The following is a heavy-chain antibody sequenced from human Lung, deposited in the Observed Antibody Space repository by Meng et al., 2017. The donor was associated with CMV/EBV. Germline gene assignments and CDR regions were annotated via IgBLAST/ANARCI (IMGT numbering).Heavy chain of an antibody. CDR2: TRNKASSHTT. Sequence: GGSLRLXCAASGFTFSDHYMDWVRQAPGKGLEWVARTRNKASSHTTEYAASVRGRFTISRDDSKNSLYLLMNSLKTEDTAVYYCVRGGRTTRDFDVLGQGXQVTVSS. CDR1: GFTFSDHY. D-gene: IGHD1-1*01. V-gene: IGHV3-72*01. CDR3: VRGGRTTRDFDV. J-gene: IGHJ4*02.